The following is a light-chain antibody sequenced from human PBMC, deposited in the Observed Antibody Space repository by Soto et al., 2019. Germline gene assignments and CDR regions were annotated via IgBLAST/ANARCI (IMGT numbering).Light chain of an antibody. J-gene: IGKJ4*01. Sequence: EIVLTQSPATLSLSPGERAALSCRASQSVSSYFAWYQQKPGQAPRLLIYDASKRAPGIPARFSGSGSGTDFTLTISSLEPDDFAVYYCQQRSKWPSTFGGGTKVEMK. CDR1: QSVSSY. V-gene: IGKV3-11*01. CDR2: DAS. CDR3: QQRSKWPST.